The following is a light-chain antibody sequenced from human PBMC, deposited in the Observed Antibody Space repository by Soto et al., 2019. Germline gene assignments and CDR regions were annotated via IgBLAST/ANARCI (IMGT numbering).Light chain of an antibody. V-gene: IGKV3-11*01. Sequence: EIVLTQSPATLSLSPGERATLSCRASQTISSYLAWYQQKPGQAPRLLIYDASNRAAGIPARFSAFGSGTDFTLTISSLEPEDLAIYYCQQRTNWPLTFGGGTKLEIK. CDR3: QQRTNWPLT. CDR2: DAS. CDR1: QTISSY. J-gene: IGKJ4*01.